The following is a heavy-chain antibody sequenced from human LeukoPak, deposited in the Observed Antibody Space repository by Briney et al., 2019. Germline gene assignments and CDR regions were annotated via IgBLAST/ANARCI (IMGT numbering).Heavy chain of an antibody. CDR1: GFTFSSYA. J-gene: IGHJ4*02. CDR2: ISGSGGST. Sequence: GGSLRLSYAASGFTFSSYAMSWVRQAPGKGLEWVSIISGSGGSTYYADSVKGRFTISRDNSKNTLVLQMNSLRAEDTAVYHCAKSVESAVTTNPYFDYWGQGTLVTVSS. V-gene: IGHV3-23*01. CDR3: AKSVESAVTTNPYFDY. D-gene: IGHD4-17*01.